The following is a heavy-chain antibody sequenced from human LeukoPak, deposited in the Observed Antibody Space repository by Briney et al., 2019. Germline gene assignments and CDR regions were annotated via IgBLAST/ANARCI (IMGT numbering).Heavy chain of an antibody. Sequence: PGGSLRLSCAASGFTFISFWMSWVRQAPGKGLEWVANIKQDGSEKYYVDSVKGRFTISRDNAKNSLYLQLNSLRAEDTAVYYCTREGITAAADYWGQGTLVTVSS. CDR1: GFTFISFW. D-gene: IGHD6-13*01. V-gene: IGHV3-7*01. CDR3: TREGITAAADY. CDR2: IKQDGSEK. J-gene: IGHJ4*02.